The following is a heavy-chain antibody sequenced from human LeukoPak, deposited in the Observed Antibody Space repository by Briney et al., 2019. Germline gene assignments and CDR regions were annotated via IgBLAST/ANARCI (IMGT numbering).Heavy chain of an antibody. Sequence: SQTLSLTCSVSGASISNTDYYWSWIRQHPGKGLEWIGYIYYSGSTTYNPSLQRRVTISLDTSKNQFSLKLSFATAADTAVYYCARGVAAPGTGGLSWFDPWGQGTLVTVSS. CDR2: IYYSGST. CDR1: GASISNTDYY. J-gene: IGHJ5*02. V-gene: IGHV4-31*03. D-gene: IGHD6-13*01. CDR3: ARGVAAPGTGGLSWFDP.